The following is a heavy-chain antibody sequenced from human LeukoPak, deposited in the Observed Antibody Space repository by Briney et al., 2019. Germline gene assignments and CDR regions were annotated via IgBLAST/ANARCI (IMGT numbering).Heavy chain of an antibody. Sequence: GGSLRLSCAASGFTFDDYAMHWVRQAPGKGLEWVSGISWNSGSIGYADSVKGRFTISRDNAKNSLYLQMNSLRAEDTALYYCAKDSYEGGQLYYFDYWGQGTLVTVSS. CDR2: ISWNSGSI. J-gene: IGHJ4*02. D-gene: IGHD2-2*01. CDR1: GFTFDDYA. CDR3: AKDSYEGGQLYYFDY. V-gene: IGHV3-9*01.